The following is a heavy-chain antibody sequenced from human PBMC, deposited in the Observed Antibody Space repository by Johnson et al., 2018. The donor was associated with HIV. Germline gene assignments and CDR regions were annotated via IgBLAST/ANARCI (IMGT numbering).Heavy chain of an antibody. CDR2: IYSGGDT. Sequence: QVQLVESGGGVVQPGRSLRLSCVASGFSFSSFAMHWVRQAPGKGLEWISVIYSGGDTYYADSVKGRFTISRDNSRNTVYLQMKSLRAEDTAVYYCAKDARTRWELEPDAFDIWGQGTMVTVSS. V-gene: IGHV3-NL1*01. CDR3: AKDARTRWELEPDAFDI. J-gene: IGHJ3*02. D-gene: IGHD1-26*01. CDR1: GFSFSSFA.